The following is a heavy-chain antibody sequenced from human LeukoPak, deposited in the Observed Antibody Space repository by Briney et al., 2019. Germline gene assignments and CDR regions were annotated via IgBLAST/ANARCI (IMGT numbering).Heavy chain of an antibody. J-gene: IGHJ4*02. CDR2: MNPNSGNT. CDR1: GYSFSSHD. V-gene: IGHV1-8*01. CDR3: TRGRTSYDGTGRGDF. D-gene: IGHD3-22*01. Sequence: GASVKVSCRTSGYSFSSHDIIWVRRAAGQGLEWMGWMNPNSGNTGYAQKFQGRVALTRDTSINTAYMEVNSLTSDDTAVYYCTRGRTSYDGTGRGDFWGQGTLVTVSS.